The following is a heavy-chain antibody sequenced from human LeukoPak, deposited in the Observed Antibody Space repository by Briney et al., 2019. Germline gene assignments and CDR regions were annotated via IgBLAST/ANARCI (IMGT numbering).Heavy chain of an antibody. CDR2: IYHSGST. Sequence: SETLSLTCAVSGYSISSGYYWGWIRQPPGKGLEWIGSIYHSGSTYYNPSLKSRVTISVDTSKNQFSLKLSSVTAADTVVYYCARRIYSGSYYYFDYWGQGTLVTVSS. J-gene: IGHJ4*02. V-gene: IGHV4-38-2*01. CDR3: ARRIYSGSYYYFDY. D-gene: IGHD1-26*01. CDR1: GYSISSGYY.